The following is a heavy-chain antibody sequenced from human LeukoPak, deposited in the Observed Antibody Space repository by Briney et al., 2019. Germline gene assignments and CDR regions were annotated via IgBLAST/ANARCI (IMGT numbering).Heavy chain of an antibody. J-gene: IGHJ4*02. CDR1: GYSISSGYY. V-gene: IGHV4-38-2*01. CDR2: IYHSGST. CDR3: ARLRGYFDY. Sequence: SETLSLTCAVSGYSISSGYYGGWIRQPPGKGLEWIGSIYHSGSTYYNPSLKSRVTISVDTSKNQFSLKLSSVTAADTAVYYCARLRGYFDYWGQGTLVTVSS.